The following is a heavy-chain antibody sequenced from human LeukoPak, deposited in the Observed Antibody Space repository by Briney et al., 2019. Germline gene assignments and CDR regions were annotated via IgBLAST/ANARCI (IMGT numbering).Heavy chain of an antibody. CDR3: ARDREVATIFGVVISVFDY. J-gene: IGHJ4*02. Sequence: ASVKVSCKASGYTFTSYYIHWVREAPGQGLEWMGWINPSTSGTQYAQKFQGRVTMTRETSINTAYMELRRLRSDDTAVYYCARDREVATIFGVVISVFDYWGQGTLVTVSS. D-gene: IGHD3-3*01. CDR1: GYTFTSYY. CDR2: INPSTSGT. V-gene: IGHV1-2*02.